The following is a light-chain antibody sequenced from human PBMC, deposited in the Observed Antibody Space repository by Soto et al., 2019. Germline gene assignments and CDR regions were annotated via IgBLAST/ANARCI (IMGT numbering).Light chain of an antibody. CDR2: RTS. CDR3: QQYNNWPPWT. V-gene: IGKV3-15*01. CDR1: QSISSN. J-gene: IGKJ1*01. Sequence: VMTQSAATLSVSPGEVATLSCSASQSISSNLAWYQQKPGQAPRLLMFRTSSRATGFPARFSGSGSGTEFTLTISRLEPEDFAVYYCQQYNNWPPWTFGQGTKVDIK.